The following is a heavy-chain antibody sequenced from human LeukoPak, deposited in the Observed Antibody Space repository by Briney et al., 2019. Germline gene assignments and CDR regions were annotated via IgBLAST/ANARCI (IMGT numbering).Heavy chain of an antibody. D-gene: IGHD3-10*01. Sequence: TGESLKISCKGSGYSFTSYWIGWVRQMPGKGLEWMGIIYPGDSDTRYSPSFQGQVTISADKSISTAYLQWSSLKASDTAMYYCARHGTPPLWFGESRLPRKAYYYGMDVWGQETTVTVSS. CDR3: ARHGTPPLWFGESRLPRKAYYYGMDV. CDR1: GYSFTSYW. CDR2: IYPGDSDT. J-gene: IGHJ6*02. V-gene: IGHV5-51*01.